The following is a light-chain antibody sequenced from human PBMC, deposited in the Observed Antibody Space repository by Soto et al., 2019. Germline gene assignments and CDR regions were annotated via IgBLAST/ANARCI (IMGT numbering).Light chain of an antibody. CDR3: QQRNNWPPIT. CDR2: GVS. Sequence: EIVLTQSPGTLSLSPGERATLSCMASQTLTTTYLAWYQQKPGQAPRLLIYGVSRRATGIPDRFSGSGSGTDFTLTISSLEPEDFAVYYCQQRNNWPPITFGQGTRLEIK. CDR1: QTLTTTY. J-gene: IGKJ5*01. V-gene: IGKV3D-20*02.